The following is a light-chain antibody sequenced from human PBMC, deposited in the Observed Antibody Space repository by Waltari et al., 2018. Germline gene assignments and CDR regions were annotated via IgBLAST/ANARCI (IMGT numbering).Light chain of an antibody. CDR3: QQYYSTPT. CDR2: WAS. Sequence: DIVMTQSPASLALSLGERATLTCKSSQSVLYNSNNRYYLAWYQQKPGQPPKLLIFWASTRESGVPDRFSGSGSGTDFTLTISSLQAEDVAVYYCQQYYSTPTFGQGTTVEIK. V-gene: IGKV4-1*01. CDR1: QSVLYNSNNRYY. J-gene: IGKJ1*01.